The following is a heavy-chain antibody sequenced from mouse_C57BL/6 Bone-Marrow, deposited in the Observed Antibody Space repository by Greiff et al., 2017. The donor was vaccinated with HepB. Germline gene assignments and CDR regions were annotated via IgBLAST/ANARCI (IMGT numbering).Heavy chain of an antibody. Sequence: QVQLKESGPGLVAPSQSLSITCTVSGFSLTSYAISWVRQPPGKGLEWLGVIWTGGGTNYNSALKTRLSISKDNSKSQVFLKMNSLQTDDTARYYCARNEGLYYDGSGLWYFDVWGTGTTVTVSS. V-gene: IGHV2-9-1*01. J-gene: IGHJ1*03. D-gene: IGHD1-1*01. CDR1: GFSLTSYA. CDR2: IWTGGGT. CDR3: ARNEGLYYDGSGLWYFDV.